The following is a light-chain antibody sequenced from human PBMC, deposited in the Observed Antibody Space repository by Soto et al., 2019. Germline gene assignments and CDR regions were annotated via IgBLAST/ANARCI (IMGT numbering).Light chain of an antibody. V-gene: IGKV3-15*01. CDR3: QQLNSYPRFT. Sequence: EIVMTQFPGTLSASPGERATLSCRASQSVLTNVAWYQQKPGQAPRLLIYGASTRATGIPARFSGSGSGTEFTLTVSSLQSEDFAVYYCQQLNSYPRFTFGPGTKVDVK. CDR2: GAS. CDR1: QSVLTN. J-gene: IGKJ3*01.